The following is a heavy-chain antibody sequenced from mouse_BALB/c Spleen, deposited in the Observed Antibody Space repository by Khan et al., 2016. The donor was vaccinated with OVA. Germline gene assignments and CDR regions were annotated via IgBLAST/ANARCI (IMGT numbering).Heavy chain of an antibody. J-gene: IGHJ4*01. CDR3: AIPYYNGRSYDTMGA. V-gene: IGHV1-63*02. CDR2: IYPGSGNT. Sequence: QVQLQQSGAELVRPGTSVKMSCKAAGYTFTNYWLGWVKQRPGHGLEWIGDIYPGSGNTNYNEKFKGKATLTADTSSSTAYMQLSSLTSEDSAIYYCAIPYYNGRSYDTMGAWGQGTSVTVSS. CDR1: GYTFTNYW. D-gene: IGHD1-1*01.